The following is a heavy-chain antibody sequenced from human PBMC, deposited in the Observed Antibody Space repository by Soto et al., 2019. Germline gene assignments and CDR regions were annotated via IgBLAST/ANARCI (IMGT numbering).Heavy chain of an antibody. CDR3: ARDGKYSSSYVAYYYYYGMDV. D-gene: IGHD6-6*01. J-gene: IGHJ6*02. V-gene: IGHV1-69*13. CDR1: GGTFSSYA. Sequence: GASVKVSCKASGGTFSSYAISWVRQAPGQGLEWMGGIIPIFGTANYAQKFQGRVTITADESTSTAYMELSSLRSEDTAVYYCARDGKYSSSYVAYYYYYGMDVWGQGTTVTVSS. CDR2: IIPIFGTA.